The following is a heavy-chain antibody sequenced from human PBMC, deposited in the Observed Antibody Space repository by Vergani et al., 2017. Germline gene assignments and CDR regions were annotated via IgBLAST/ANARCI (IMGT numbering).Heavy chain of an antibody. D-gene: IGHD1-26*01. Sequence: QVHLVESGGGVVQPGRSLRLSCVVSGCTSSYYGMHWVRLAPGKGLEWVAVISYDGTQKYYADSVKGRFTISRDNSKSTLYLQMNSLRTEDTAVYYCATKSCGTPGCQIGYFREWGQGTLVTVSS. V-gene: IGHV3-30*03. CDR3: ATKSCGTPGCQIGYFRE. CDR2: ISYDGTQK. J-gene: IGHJ1*01. CDR1: GCTSSYYG.